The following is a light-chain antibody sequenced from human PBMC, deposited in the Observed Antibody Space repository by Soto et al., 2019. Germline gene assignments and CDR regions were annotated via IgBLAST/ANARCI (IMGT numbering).Light chain of an antibody. CDR2: GAS. Sequence: EIVMTQSPATLSVSPGERATLSCRASQSVSILLAWYQQKPGQAPRLLIDGASSRATGVPDRFSGSGSGTDFTLTISRLEPEDFAVYYCQQYDSWTFGQGTKVDIK. J-gene: IGKJ1*01. V-gene: IGKV3D-15*01. CDR3: QQYDSWT. CDR1: QSVSIL.